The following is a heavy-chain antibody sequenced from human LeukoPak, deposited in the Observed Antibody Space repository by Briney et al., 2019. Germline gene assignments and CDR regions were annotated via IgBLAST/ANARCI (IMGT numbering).Heavy chain of an antibody. CDR2: ISSSSSTV. D-gene: IGHD3-10*01. Sequence: GGSLRLSCAASGFTFSRYSMNWVRQAPGKGLEWVSYISSSSSTVYYADSLKGRFTISRDNAKKSLYLQMNSLRDEDTAVYYCARAQTYYGSGSYLYWGQGTLVTVSS. CDR1: GFTFSRYS. J-gene: IGHJ4*02. CDR3: ARAQTYYGSGSYLY. V-gene: IGHV3-48*02.